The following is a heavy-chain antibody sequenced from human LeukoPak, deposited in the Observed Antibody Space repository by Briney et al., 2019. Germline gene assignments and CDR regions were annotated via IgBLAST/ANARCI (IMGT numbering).Heavy chain of an antibody. J-gene: IGHJ4*02. D-gene: IGHD3-22*01. V-gene: IGHV4-30-4*01. CDR2: IYYSGST. CDR1: GGSISSGDYY. Sequence: SETLSLTCTVSGGSISSGDYYWSWIRQPPGKGLEWIGYIYYSGSTYYNPSLKSRVTISVDTSKNQFSLKLSSVTAADTAVYYCARGRGVPYYYDSSGYYPADYWGQGTLVTVSS. CDR3: ARGRGVPYYYDSSGYYPADY.